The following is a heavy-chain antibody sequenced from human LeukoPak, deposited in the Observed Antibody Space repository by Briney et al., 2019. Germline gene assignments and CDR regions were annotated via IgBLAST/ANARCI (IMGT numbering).Heavy chain of an antibody. CDR1: GGSISSTSYY. V-gene: IGHV3-23*01. CDR3: AKWWELLPGTFDY. Sequence: ETLSLTCTVSGGSISSTSYYWGWIRQAPGKGLEWVSAISGSGGSTYYADSVKGRFTISRDNSKNTLYLQMNSLRAEDTAVYYCAKWWELLPGTFDYWGQGTLVTVSS. D-gene: IGHD1-26*01. J-gene: IGHJ4*02. CDR2: ISGSGGST.